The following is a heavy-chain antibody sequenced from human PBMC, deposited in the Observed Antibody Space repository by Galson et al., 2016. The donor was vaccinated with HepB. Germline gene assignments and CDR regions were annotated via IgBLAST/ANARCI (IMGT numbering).Heavy chain of an antibody. V-gene: IGHV3-23*01. D-gene: IGHD3-3*01. J-gene: IGHJ6*03. Sequence: SLRLSCAVSGFRFNNYAMSWVRQAPGKGLQWVSGISGSGGRTYYADFVKGRFTISRDNSKNTLLLQMNNLRAEDTAVYYCARDSRHSTFGVLIQGLFQHMDVWGKGTSVIVS. CDR1: GFRFNNYA. CDR2: ISGSGGRT. CDR3: ARDSRHSTFGVLIQGLFQHMDV.